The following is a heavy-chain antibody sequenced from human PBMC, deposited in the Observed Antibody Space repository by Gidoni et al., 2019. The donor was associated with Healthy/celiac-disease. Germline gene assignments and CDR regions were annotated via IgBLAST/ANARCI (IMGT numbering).Heavy chain of an antibody. CDR3: ASNIGGYSYGSSPRGPYYYGMDV. D-gene: IGHD5-18*01. CDR1: GGTFSSYA. J-gene: IGHJ6*02. CDR2: IIPIFGTA. Sequence: QVQLVQSGAEVKKPGSSVKVSCKASGGTFSSYAISWVRQAPGQGLEWMGGIIPIFGTANYAQKFQGRVTITADESTSTAYMELSSLRSEDTAVYYCASNIGGYSYGSSPRGPYYYGMDVWGQGTTVTVSS. V-gene: IGHV1-69*01.